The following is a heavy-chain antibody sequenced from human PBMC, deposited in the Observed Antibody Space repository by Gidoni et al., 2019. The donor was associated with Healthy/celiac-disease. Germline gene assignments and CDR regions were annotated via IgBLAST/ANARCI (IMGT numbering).Heavy chain of an antibody. D-gene: IGHD2-15*01. CDR3: ARADCSGGSCYLS. Sequence: QVQLQQWGAGLLKPSETLSLTCAVYGGSFSGYYWSWIRQPPGKGLEWIGEINHSGSTNYNPSLKSRVTISVDTSKNQFSLKLSSVTAADTAVYYCARADCSGGSCYLSWGQGTLVTVSS. CDR1: GGSFSGYY. J-gene: IGHJ5*02. V-gene: IGHV4-34*01. CDR2: INHSGST.